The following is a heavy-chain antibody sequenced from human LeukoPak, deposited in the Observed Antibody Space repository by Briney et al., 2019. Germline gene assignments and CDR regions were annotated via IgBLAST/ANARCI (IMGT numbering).Heavy chain of an antibody. CDR2: TYYRSKWYN. Sequence: SQTLSLTCAISGDSVSSNSAAWNWIRQSPSRGLEWLGRTYYRSKWYNDYAVSVKSRITINPDTSKSQFSLQLNSVTPEDTAVYYCARVKVKAGMATIIDYWGQGTLVTVSS. V-gene: IGHV6-1*01. D-gene: IGHD5-24*01. CDR3: ARVKVKAGMATIIDY. J-gene: IGHJ4*02. CDR1: GDSVSSNSAA.